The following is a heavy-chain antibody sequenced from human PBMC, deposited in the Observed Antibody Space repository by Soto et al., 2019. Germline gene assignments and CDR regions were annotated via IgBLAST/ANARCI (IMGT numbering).Heavy chain of an antibody. D-gene: IGHD4-17*01. V-gene: IGHV3-23*01. CDR3: EKATYGDYGASDY. J-gene: IGHJ4*02. Sequence: EVQLLESGGGLVQPGGSLRLSCAASGFSFTNYAMNWVRQAPGKGLEWVSGMSSSGGGTYYADSVKGRFTISRDTSKKTLYLQMNSLRAEDTAIYYCEKATYGDYGASDYWGQGTLVTVSS. CDR1: GFSFTNYA. CDR2: MSSSGGGT.